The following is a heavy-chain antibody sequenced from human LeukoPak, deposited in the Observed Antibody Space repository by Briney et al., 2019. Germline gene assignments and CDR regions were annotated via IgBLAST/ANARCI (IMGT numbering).Heavy chain of an antibody. CDR2: IWYDGSNK. J-gene: IGHJ4*02. V-gene: IGHV3-33*06. CDR3: AKDDGSSWYGFDY. Sequence: GGSLRLSCAASGFTFSSYGMHWVRQAPGKGLEWVAVIWYDGSNKYYADSVKGRFTISRDNSKNTLYLQMNSLRAEDTAVYYCAKDDGSSWYGFDYWGQGTLVTVSS. D-gene: IGHD6-13*01. CDR1: GFTFSSYG.